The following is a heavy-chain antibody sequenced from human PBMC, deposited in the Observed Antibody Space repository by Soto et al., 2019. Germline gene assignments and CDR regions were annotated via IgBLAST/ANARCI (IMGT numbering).Heavy chain of an antibody. CDR1: GGTFSSYA. CDR3: ASRRLLDDFWSGYYYYYGMDV. D-gene: IGHD3-3*01. V-gene: IGHV1-69*01. J-gene: IGHJ6*02. CDR2: IIPIFGTA. Sequence: QVQLVQSGAEVKKPGSSVKVSCKASGGTFSSYAIRWVRQAPGQGLEWMGGIIPIFGTANYAQKFQGRVTITADESTSTAYMELSSLRSEDTAVYYCASRRLLDDFWSGYYYYYGMDVWGQGTTVTVSS.